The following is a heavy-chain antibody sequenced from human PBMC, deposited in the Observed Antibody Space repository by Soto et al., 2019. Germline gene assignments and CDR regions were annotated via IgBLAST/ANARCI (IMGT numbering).Heavy chain of an antibody. CDR3: ASRYYDYIWGSYRFDFDY. CDR1: GGSVSSSSYY. D-gene: IGHD3-16*02. J-gene: IGHJ4*02. V-gene: IGHV4-39*07. Sequence: PSETLSLTCTVSGGSVSSSSYYWGWVRQPPGKGLEWIGSVYYSGSTYYNPSLKSRVTISVDTSKNQFSLKLSSVTAADTAVYYCASRYYDYIWGSYRFDFDYWGQGTLVTVSS. CDR2: VYYSGST.